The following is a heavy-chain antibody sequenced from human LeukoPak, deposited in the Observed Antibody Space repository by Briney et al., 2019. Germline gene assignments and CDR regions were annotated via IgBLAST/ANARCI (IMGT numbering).Heavy chain of an antibody. CDR3: ARTSIVVVTAIDY. D-gene: IGHD2-21*02. J-gene: IGHJ4*02. CDR1: GYTFTGYY. CDR2: INPNSGGT. V-gene: IGHV1-2*02. Sequence: ASVKVSCKASGYTFTGYYMHWVRQAPGQGLEWMGWINPNSGGTNYAQKFQGGVTMTRDTSISTAYMELSRLRSDDTAVYYCARTSIVVVTAIDYWGQGTLVTVSS.